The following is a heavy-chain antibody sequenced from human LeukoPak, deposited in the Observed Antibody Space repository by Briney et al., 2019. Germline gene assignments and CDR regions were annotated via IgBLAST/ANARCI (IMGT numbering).Heavy chain of an antibody. CDR2: ISTDAGET. D-gene: IGHD3-10*01. V-gene: IGHV3-23*01. CDR3: AKGSGNGYGSGPFDY. J-gene: IGHJ4*02. CDR1: GFTFSNSG. Sequence: QSGGSLRLSCAASGFTFSNSGMSWVRQAPGKGLEWVSAISTDAGETHYADSVKGRFTISRDNSKNTVSLQMSSLRAEDTALYYCAKGSGNGYGSGPFDYWGQGTLVTVS.